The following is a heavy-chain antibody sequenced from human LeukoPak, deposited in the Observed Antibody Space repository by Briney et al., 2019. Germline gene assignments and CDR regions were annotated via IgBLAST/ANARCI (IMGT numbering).Heavy chain of an antibody. D-gene: IGHD6-13*01. J-gene: IGHJ4*02. Sequence: GGSLRLSCAASGFTVSSNYMSWVRQAPGKGLEWVSVIYSGGSTYYADSVKGRFTISRDNSKNTLYLQMNSLRAEDTAVYYCTRERQEQQLATYLDYWGQGTLVTVSS. CDR1: GFTVSSNY. CDR3: TRERQEQQLATYLDY. V-gene: IGHV3-53*01. CDR2: IYSGGST.